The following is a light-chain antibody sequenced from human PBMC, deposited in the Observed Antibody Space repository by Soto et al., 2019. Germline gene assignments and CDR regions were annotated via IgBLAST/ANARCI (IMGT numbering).Light chain of an antibody. J-gene: IGLJ1*01. V-gene: IGLV1-44*01. CDR3: SAWDNSLNGYV. Sequence: QAVLTQPLSASASPGQRVTISCSGGSSNIGSNTVAWYQHLPGTAPPRLIFTAGQRPSGVPGRFSGSKSGTSAPLAISGLQSEDEGDYYCSAWDNSLNGYVFGPGTKLTVL. CDR1: SSNIGSNT. CDR2: TAG.